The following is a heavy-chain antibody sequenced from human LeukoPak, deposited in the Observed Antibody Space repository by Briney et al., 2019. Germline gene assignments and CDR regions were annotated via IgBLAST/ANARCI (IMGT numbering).Heavy chain of an antibody. Sequence: GGSLRLSCAASGFTFSSYSMNWVRQAPGKGLEWVSYISSSSSTIYYADSVKGRFTISRDNSKNTLYLQMNSLRAEDTAVYYCAKEIIADTDYWGQGTLVTVSS. V-gene: IGHV3-48*01. CDR2: ISSSSSTI. CDR1: GFTFSSYS. J-gene: IGHJ4*02. D-gene: IGHD6-13*01. CDR3: AKEIIADTDY.